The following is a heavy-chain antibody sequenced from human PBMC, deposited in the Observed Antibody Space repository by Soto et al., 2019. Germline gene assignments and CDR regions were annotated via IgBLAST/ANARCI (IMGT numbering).Heavy chain of an antibody. CDR2: INHSGST. CDR3: GPRGAVADPRGY. Sequence: SETLSLTCAVYGGSFSDFYWTWIRQPPGRGLEWIGEINHSGSTNYNPSLKSRVAISVDTSKNQFSLNLTSVTAADTAVYYCGPRGAVADPRGYWGQGTLVTVSS. D-gene: IGHD6-19*01. CDR1: GGSFSDFY. V-gene: IGHV4-34*01. J-gene: IGHJ4*02.